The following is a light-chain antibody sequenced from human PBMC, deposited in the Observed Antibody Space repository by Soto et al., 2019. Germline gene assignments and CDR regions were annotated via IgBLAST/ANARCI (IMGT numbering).Light chain of an antibody. V-gene: IGKV1-5*01. CDR2: AAS. CDR1: QTISSW. J-gene: IGKJ4*01. CDR3: QHYKSFSLT. Sequence: DIQMTQSPSTLSGSVGDRVTITCRASQTISSWLAWYQQKPGKAPKLLIYAASTLQSGVPSRFSGSGPGTKFTLTIASLQPDDFAAYFCQHYKSFSLTFGGGTKVDIK.